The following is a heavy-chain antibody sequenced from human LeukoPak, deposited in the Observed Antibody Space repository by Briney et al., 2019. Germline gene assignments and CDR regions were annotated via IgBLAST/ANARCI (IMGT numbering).Heavy chain of an antibody. CDR1: GASISSYY. CDR3: AKGWHCSSRGDFDH. J-gene: IGHJ4*02. D-gene: IGHD6-13*01. V-gene: IGHV4-59*08. Sequence: PSETLSLTCTVAGASISSYYWSWIRQPPWKGLECIGYIYYSGSTNYTPSLESRVTISLDTSKNQLSLRLTSVTAADTAVYYCAKGWHCSSRGDFDHWGQGTLVTVSS. CDR2: IYYSGST.